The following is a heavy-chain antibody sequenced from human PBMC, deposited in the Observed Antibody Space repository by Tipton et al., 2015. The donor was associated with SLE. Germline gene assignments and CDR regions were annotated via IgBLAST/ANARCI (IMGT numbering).Heavy chain of an antibody. V-gene: IGHV4-59*01. D-gene: IGHD3-10*01. Sequence: LRLSCAASGFTFSSYSMNWVRQAPGKGLEWIGYIYYSGSTNYNPSLKSRVTISVDTSKNQFSLKLSSVTAADTAVYYCARALSGYYFDYWGQGTLVTVSP. CDR2: IYYSGST. CDR3: ARALSGYYFDY. CDR1: GFTFSSYS. J-gene: IGHJ4*02.